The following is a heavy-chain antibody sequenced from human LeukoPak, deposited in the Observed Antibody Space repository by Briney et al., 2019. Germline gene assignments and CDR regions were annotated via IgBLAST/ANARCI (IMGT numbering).Heavy chain of an antibody. CDR1: GFTFDDSA. D-gene: IGHD3-22*01. CDR2: ISWNSGII. V-gene: IGHV3-9*01. Sequence: GGSLRLSCAASGFTFDDSAMHWVRQVPGKGLEWVSGISWNSGIIDYADSVKGRFTISRDNAKNSLYPQMNNLRPDDTAFYYCAKAPPYYSDSSGYFQHWGQGTLVTVSS. CDR3: AKAPPYYSDSSGYFQH. J-gene: IGHJ1*01.